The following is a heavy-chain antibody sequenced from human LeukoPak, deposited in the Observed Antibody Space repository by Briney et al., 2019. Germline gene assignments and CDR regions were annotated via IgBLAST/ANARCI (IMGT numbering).Heavy chain of an antibody. CDR3: AKYSSGGYCSSTSCHFDY. Sequence: GGSLRLSCAASGFTFDNYGINWVRQAPGKGLEWVSRIHWNGGRTGYADSVKGRFTISRDNAKNSLYLQMNSLRAEDTAVYYCAKYSSGGYCSSTSCHFDYWGQGTLVTVSS. V-gene: IGHV3-20*04. CDR2: IHWNGGRT. D-gene: IGHD2-2*01. CDR1: GFTFDNYG. J-gene: IGHJ4*02.